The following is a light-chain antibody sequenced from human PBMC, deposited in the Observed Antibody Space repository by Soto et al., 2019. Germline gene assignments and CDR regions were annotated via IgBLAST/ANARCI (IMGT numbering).Light chain of an antibody. Sequence: DIQMTQSPSTVSASLGDTVTITCRAIQSISSWLAWYQQKPGKAPKLLIYDASSLESGVPSRFSGSGSGTEFTLTISSLQPDDFATYYCQQYNSYSWTFGQGTKVDI. CDR1: QSISSW. CDR2: DAS. J-gene: IGKJ1*01. V-gene: IGKV1-5*01. CDR3: QQYNSYSWT.